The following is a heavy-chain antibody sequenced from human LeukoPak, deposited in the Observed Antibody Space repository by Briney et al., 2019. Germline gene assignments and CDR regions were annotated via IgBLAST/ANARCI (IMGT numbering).Heavy chain of an antibody. J-gene: IGHJ6*02. D-gene: IGHD1-26*01. CDR3: ARYSGSYYSLNYYYGMDV. CDR2: ISISSSYI. CDR1: GFTFSSYS. Sequence: GGSLRLSCAASGFTFSSYSMNWVRQAPGKGLEWVSSISISSSYIYYADSVKGRFTISRDNAKNSLYLQMNSLRAEDTAVYYCARYSGSYYSLNYYYGMDVWGQGTTVTVSS. V-gene: IGHV3-21*01.